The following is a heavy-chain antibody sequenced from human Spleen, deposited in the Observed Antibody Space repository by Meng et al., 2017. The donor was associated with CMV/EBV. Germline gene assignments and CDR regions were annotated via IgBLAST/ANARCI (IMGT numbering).Heavy chain of an antibody. CDR1: GDSMTSGNY. V-gene: IGHV4-59*01. J-gene: IGHJ6*02. CDR2: IFYTGST. Sequence: SETLSLTCTVSGDSMTSGNYWSWIRLSPGKGLEWIGYIFYTGSTSYNPSLKSRVTISIDTSKSQFSLKLTSVTAADTAVYYCARDSNRGEYYYYGLDVWGQGTTVTVSS. D-gene: IGHD3-10*01. CDR3: ARDSNRGEYYYYGLDV.